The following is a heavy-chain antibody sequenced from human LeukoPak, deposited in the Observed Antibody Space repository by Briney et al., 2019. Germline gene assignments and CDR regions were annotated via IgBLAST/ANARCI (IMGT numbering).Heavy chain of an antibody. CDR2: IRDNGDST. CDR1: GFTFSAFA. V-gene: IGHV3-23*01. D-gene: IGHD1-26*01. J-gene: IGHJ6*02. CDR3: ARPTSGSYSHYYALDV. Sequence: PGGSLRLSCAASGFTFSAFAMNWVRQAPGKGLEWVSTIRDNGDSTYYSNSVKGRFTIFRDNSKDTLFLQMNSLRAEDTAVYFCARPTSGSYSHYYALDVWGQGTTVTVSS.